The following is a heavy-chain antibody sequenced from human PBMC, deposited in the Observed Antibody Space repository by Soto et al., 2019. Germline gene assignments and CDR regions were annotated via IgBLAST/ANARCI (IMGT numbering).Heavy chain of an antibody. CDR1: GGSISSGDKY. CDR2: IYYSGST. V-gene: IGHV4-30-4*01. J-gene: IGHJ4*02. CDR3: ARDKITGLFDY. Sequence: SETLSLTCTVSGGSISSGDKYWSWIRQPPGKGLEWIGYIYYSGSTYYNPSLKSRVTISVDTSKNQFSLKLTSVTAADTAVYYCARDKITGLFDYWGQGTLVTVSS. D-gene: IGHD2-8*02.